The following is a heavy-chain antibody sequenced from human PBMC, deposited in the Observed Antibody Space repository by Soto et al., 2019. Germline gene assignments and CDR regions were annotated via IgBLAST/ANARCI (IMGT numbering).Heavy chain of an antibody. Sequence: GGSLRLSCAASGFTFSDHYMDWVRQAPGKGLEWVGRTRNKANSYTTEYAASVKGRFTISRDDSKNSLYLQMNSLKTEDTAVYYCARVGKGYGSSWLNDYWGQGTPVTVSS. CDR1: GFTFSDHY. CDR3: ARVGKGYGSSWLNDY. V-gene: IGHV3-72*01. D-gene: IGHD2-2*01. J-gene: IGHJ4*02. CDR2: TRNKANSYTT.